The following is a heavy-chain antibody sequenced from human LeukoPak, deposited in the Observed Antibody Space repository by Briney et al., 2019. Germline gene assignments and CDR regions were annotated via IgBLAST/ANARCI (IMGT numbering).Heavy chain of an antibody. D-gene: IGHD4-17*01. CDR2: INWNGGST. CDR1: GFTFDDYG. V-gene: IGHV3-20*04. J-gene: IGHJ5*02. CDR3: ARDRDYYGEPRRLLNWFDP. Sequence: PGGSLRLSCAASGFTFDDYGMSWVRQAPGKGLEWVSGINWNGGSTGYADSVKGRFTISRDNAKNSLYLQMNSLRAEDTALYYCARDRDYYGEPRRLLNWFDPWGQGTLVTVSS.